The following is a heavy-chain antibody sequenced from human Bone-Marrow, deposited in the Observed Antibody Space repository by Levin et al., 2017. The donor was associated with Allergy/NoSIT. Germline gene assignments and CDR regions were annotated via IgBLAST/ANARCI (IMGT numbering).Heavy chain of an antibody. J-gene: IGHJ4*02. CDR2: INPNSGGT. D-gene: IGHD2-21*02. CDR1: GYTFTGYY. Sequence: GESLKISCKASGYTFTGYYMHWVRQAPGQGLEWMGRINPNSGGTNYAQKFQGRVTMTRDTSISTAYMELSRLRSDDTAVYYCARDLMYCGGDCADEDGWGQGTLVTVSS. V-gene: IGHV1-2*06. CDR3: ARDLMYCGGDCADEDG.